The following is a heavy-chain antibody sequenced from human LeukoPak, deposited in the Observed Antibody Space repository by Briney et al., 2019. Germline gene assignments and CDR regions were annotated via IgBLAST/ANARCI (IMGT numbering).Heavy chain of an antibody. J-gene: IGHJ4*02. CDR2: ISDHGGYT. Sequence: PGGSLRLSCAASGFTFNNYAMNWVRQAPGKGLEWVSAISDHGGYTYYADSVKGRFTISRDNSKNTLFLQMNSLRVEDTAVYYCAKGSYFDWWSYFDYWGQGTLVTVSS. D-gene: IGHD3-9*01. CDR1: GFTFNNYA. CDR3: AKGSYFDWWSYFDY. V-gene: IGHV3-23*01.